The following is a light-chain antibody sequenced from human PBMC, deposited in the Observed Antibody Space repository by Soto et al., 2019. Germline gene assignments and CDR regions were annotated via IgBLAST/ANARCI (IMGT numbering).Light chain of an antibody. J-gene: IGKJ2*01. CDR3: QQTFRTPHT. CDR1: ETISSY. Sequence: DIQMTQSPASLSASVGDRVTITCRASETISSYLNWYQQKAGAAPKLLIYSASTLQSVVPSRFSGSGFGTDYTLTISSLQPADFAVYYCQQTFRTPHTFGQGTKLDIK. V-gene: IGKV1-39*01. CDR2: SAS.